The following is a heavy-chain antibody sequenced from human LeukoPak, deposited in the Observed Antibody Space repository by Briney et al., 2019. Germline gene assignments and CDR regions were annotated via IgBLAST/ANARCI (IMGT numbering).Heavy chain of an antibody. Sequence: SETLSLTCTVSGGSISSGSYYWSWIRQPAGKGLEWIGRIYTSGSTNYNPSLKSRVTISVDTSKNQFSLKLSSVTAADTAVYYCARVRGDYGEDSYYYYMDVWGKGTTVTISS. CDR2: IYTSGST. CDR3: ARVRGDYGEDSYYYYMDV. J-gene: IGHJ6*03. CDR1: GGSISSGSYY. V-gene: IGHV4-61*02. D-gene: IGHD4-17*01.